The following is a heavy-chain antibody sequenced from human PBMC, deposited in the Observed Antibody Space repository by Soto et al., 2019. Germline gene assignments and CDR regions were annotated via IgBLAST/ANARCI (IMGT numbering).Heavy chain of an antibody. CDR1: GYTFTSYG. J-gene: IGHJ5*01. CDR2: ISAYNGNT. V-gene: IGHV1-18*01. CDR3: ARDERPTVYGHWFDS. D-gene: IGHD2-8*01. Sequence: ASVKVSCKASGYTFTSYGISWVRQAPGQGLEWMGWISAYNGNTNYAQKLQGRVTMTTDTSTSTAYMELRSLRSDDTAVYYCARDERPTVYGHWFDSWRQGTLVTVSS.